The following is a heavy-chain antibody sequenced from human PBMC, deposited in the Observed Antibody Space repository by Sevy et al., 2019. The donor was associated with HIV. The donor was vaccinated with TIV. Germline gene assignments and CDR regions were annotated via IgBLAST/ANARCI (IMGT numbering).Heavy chain of an antibody. CDR3: AKASYGDYLPFDY. Sequence: GGSLRLSCAASGFTFSSYAMSWVRQAPGKGLEWVSAISGSGVSTYYADSVKGRFTISRDNSKNTLYLQMNSLRAEDTAVYYCAKASYGDYLPFDYWGQGTLVTVSS. CDR2: ISGSGVST. V-gene: IGHV3-23*01. D-gene: IGHD4-17*01. J-gene: IGHJ4*02. CDR1: GFTFSSYA.